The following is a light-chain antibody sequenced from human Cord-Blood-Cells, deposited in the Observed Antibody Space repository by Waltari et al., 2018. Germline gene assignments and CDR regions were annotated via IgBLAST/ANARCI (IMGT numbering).Light chain of an antibody. Sequence: QSALTQPASVSGSPGQSITISCTGTSSDVGNYNLVSWYQQPPGKAPKLMIYEGSKRPSGVSNRFSGSKSGNTASLTISGLQAEYEADYYCCSYAGSSTSYVFGTGTKVTVL. V-gene: IGLV2-23*01. CDR1: SSDVGNYNL. CDR2: EGS. J-gene: IGLJ1*01. CDR3: CSYAGSSTSYV.